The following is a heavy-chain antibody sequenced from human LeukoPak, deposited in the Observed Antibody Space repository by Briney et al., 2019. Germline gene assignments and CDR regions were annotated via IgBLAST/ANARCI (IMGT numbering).Heavy chain of an antibody. CDR2: ISSSGSYI. CDR1: GFTFSSYE. J-gene: IGHJ6*03. V-gene: IGHV3-21*01. CDR3: ARVGPWVNPDYYYYMDV. Sequence: GGSLRLSCAASGFTFSSYEMNWVRQAPGKGLEWVSSISSSGSYIYHADSVKGRFTISRDNAKNSLYLQMNSLRAEDTAVYYCARVGPWVNPDYYYYMDVWGEGTTVTVSS. D-gene: IGHD1-14*01.